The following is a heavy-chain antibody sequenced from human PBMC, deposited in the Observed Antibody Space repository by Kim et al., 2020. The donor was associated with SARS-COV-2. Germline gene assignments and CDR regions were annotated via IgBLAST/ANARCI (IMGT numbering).Heavy chain of an antibody. J-gene: IGHJ4*01. D-gene: IGHD3-3*01. CDR3: ADDFWRGYYARGLVY. CDR1: RFTFSSYA. V-gene: IGHV3-23*01. Sequence: GGSLRLSCAASRFTFSSYAMNWVRQAPGTGLEWVSGISGSAGTTFYADSVRGRFTISSDNSKNLLYLIMNSLLVEDTAVYYCADDFWRGYYARGLVYWG. CDR2: ISGSAGTT.